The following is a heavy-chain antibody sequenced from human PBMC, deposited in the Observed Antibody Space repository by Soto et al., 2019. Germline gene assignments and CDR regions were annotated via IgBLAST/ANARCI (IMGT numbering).Heavy chain of an antibody. Sequence: GGSLRLSCAASGFTFSNAWMSWVRQAPGKGLEWVGRIKSKTDGGTTDYAAPVKGRFTISRDDSKNTLYLQMNSLKTEDTAVYYCTTEGSYYGSGSPFDYWGQGTLVTVSS. CDR1: GFTFSNAW. V-gene: IGHV3-15*01. CDR3: TTEGSYYGSGSPFDY. J-gene: IGHJ4*02. CDR2: IKSKTDGGTT. D-gene: IGHD3-10*01.